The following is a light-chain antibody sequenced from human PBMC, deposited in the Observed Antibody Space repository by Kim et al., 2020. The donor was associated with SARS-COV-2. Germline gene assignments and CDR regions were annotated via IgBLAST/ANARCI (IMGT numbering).Light chain of an antibody. CDR2: RNT. Sequence: ELTQPPSASGTPGQRVTISCSGSSSNIGSNYVYWYQQLPGTAPKLLIHRNTQRPSGVPDRFSGSKSGTSVSLAISGLRSEDEADYYCASWDDSLSAVVFGGGTQLTVL. CDR3: ASWDDSLSAVV. J-gene: IGLJ2*01. CDR1: SSNIGSNY. V-gene: IGLV1-47*01.